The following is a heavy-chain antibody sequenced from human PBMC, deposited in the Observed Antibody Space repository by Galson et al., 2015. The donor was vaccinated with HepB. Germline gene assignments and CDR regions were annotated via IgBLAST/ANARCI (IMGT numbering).Heavy chain of an antibody. CDR2: IYYTGST. V-gene: IGHV4-59*01. J-gene: IGHJ4*02. Sequence: SETLSLTCTVSGGSISSYYWSWIRQPPGKGLEWIGYIYYTGSTNYNPSLKSRVTISVDTSKNQFSLKLSSVTAADTAVYYCAGGDHYYDGSAFYPYWGQGTLVTVSS. CDR3: AGGDHYYDGSAFYPY. CDR1: GGSISSYY. D-gene: IGHD3-22*01.